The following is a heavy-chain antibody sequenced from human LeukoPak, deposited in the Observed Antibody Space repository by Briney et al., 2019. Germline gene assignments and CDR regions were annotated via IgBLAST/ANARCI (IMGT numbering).Heavy chain of an antibody. CDR3: ARDDGIAALPDY. D-gene: IGHD6-6*01. V-gene: IGHV1-18*01. CDR2: ISAYNGNT. CDR1: GYTFTSYD. J-gene: IGHJ4*02. Sequence: ASVKVSCKASGYTFTSYDINWVRQATGQGLEWMGWISAYNGNTNYAQKLQGRVTMTTDTSTSTAYMELRSLRSDDTAVYYCARDDGIAALPDYWGQGTLVTVSS.